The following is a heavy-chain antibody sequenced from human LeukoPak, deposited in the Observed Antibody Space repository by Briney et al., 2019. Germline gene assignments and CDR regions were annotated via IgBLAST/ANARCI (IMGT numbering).Heavy chain of an antibody. Sequence: QPERSLRLSCAASGFTFSTYNIHWVRQAPGKGLEWVAIVSYDGTNKYYADSVKGRFTISRDNSKNTLYLQMNSLRAEDTAVYYCARLDRAGTTSYYGMDVWGQGTTVTVSS. CDR1: GFTFSTYN. CDR3: ARLDRAGTTSYYGMDV. J-gene: IGHJ6*02. CDR2: VSYDGTNK. D-gene: IGHD1-7*01. V-gene: IGHV3-30-3*01.